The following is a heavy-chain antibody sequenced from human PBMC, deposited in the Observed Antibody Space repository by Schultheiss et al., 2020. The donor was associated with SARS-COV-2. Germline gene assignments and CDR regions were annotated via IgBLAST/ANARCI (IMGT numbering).Heavy chain of an antibody. CDR2: ISYDGSNE. CDR1: GFTFSSHG. J-gene: IGHJ4*02. D-gene: IGHD1-7*01. V-gene: IGHV3-30*03. CDR3: ARVPNYDYFDY. Sequence: GGSLRLSCAASGFTFSSHGMHWVRQAPGKGLEWVAVISYDGSNEYYADSVKGRFTISRDNSKNTLYLQMNSLRAEDTAVYYCARVPNYDYFDYWGQGTLVTVSS.